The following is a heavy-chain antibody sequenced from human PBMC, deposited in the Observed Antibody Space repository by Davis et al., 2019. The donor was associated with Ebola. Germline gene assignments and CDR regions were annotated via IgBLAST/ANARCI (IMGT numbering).Heavy chain of an antibody. CDR1: GLTFSDYY. D-gene: IGHD5-18*01. Sequence: PGGSLRLSCAASGLTFSDYYMTWXXHAPRPGLQWLSYISSSGSTIYYADSVKGRFTISRDNAKNSLYLQVNSLRAEDTAVYYCASGLRGYSYGNWFDTWGQGTLVTVSS. V-gene: IGHV3-11*04. CDR3: ASGLRGYSYGNWFDT. J-gene: IGHJ5*02. CDR2: ISSSGSTI.